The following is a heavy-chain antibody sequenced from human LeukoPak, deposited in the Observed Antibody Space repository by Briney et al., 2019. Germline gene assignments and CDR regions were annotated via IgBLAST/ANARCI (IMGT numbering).Heavy chain of an antibody. CDR1: GFTFSNYD. V-gene: IGHV3-33*01. J-gene: IGHJ4*02. D-gene: IGHD1-1*01. CDR2: IWYDGSDK. Sequence: GGSLRLSCAASGFTFSNYDMHWVRQAPGKGLEWVSLIWYDGSDKYYADSVKGRFTISRDNSKNTLYLQMNTLRPEDTAVYYGARDQGGTYSDYWGQGTLVTVSS. CDR3: ARDQGGTYSDY.